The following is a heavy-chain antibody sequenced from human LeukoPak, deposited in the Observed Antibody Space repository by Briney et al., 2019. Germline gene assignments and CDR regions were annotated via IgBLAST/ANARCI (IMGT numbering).Heavy chain of an antibody. CDR2: MRWKSCSI. Sequence: PGRSLTLSCTASRFTFDDYAMHWVRQAPGKGLEWFSGMRWKSCSISFPDFFEGRFPNPRDYAKNSLYLQMNSLRAEDPALYYCAKDRGWYSSFDYWGQGTLVTVSS. CDR1: RFTFDDYA. D-gene: IGHD6-19*01. J-gene: IGHJ4*02. CDR3: AKDRGWYSSFDY. V-gene: IGHV3-9*01.